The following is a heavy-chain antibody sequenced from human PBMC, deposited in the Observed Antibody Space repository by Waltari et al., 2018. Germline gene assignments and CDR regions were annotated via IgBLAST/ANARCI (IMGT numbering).Heavy chain of an antibody. J-gene: IGHJ4*02. CDR3: ARGVYSSSCPDY. Sequence: QVQLVESGGGVVQPGRSLRLSCAASGFTFSSYGMHWVRQAPGKGLEWVAVIWYDGSNKYYADSVKGRFTISRDNSKNTLYLQMNSLRAEDTAVYYCARGVYSSSCPDYWGQGTLVTVSS. CDR1: GFTFSSYG. V-gene: IGHV3-33*01. CDR2: IWYDGSNK. D-gene: IGHD6-13*01.